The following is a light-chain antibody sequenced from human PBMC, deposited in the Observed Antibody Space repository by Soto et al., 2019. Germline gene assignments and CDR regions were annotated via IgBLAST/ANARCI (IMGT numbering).Light chain of an antibody. V-gene: IGKV1D-12*01. J-gene: IGKJ4*01. CDR3: QHSKSFPLT. CDR1: QDIGNW. Sequence: DIQMTQSQSSVSASVGARVTITCRASQDIGNWLAWYQQKPDEAPNLLIYTTFNLQTGIISRFIGSGSGTDFILTISSLQPEDFATYYCQHSKSFPLTFGAGTKLESK. CDR2: TTF.